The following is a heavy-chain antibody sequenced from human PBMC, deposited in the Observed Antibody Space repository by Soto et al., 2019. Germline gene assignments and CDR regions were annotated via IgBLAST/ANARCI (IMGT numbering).Heavy chain of an antibody. D-gene: IGHD3-16*01. Sequence: GASVKVSCKASGFTFTSSAVQWVRQARGQRLEWIGWIVVGSGNTNYAQKFQERVTITRDMSTSTAYMELSSLRSDDTDIYYCARRQLRDYIRWSFDPWGQGTLVTVSS. CDR1: GFTFTSSA. CDR3: ARRQLRDYIRWSFDP. V-gene: IGHV1-58*01. J-gene: IGHJ5*02. CDR2: IVVGSGNT.